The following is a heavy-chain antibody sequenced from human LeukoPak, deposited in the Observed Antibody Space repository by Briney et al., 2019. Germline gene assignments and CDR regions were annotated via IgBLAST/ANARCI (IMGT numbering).Heavy chain of an antibody. Sequence: GGSLRLPCAASGSTFSSYATSWVRQAPGKGLEWVSAISGSGGSTYYADSVKGRFTISRDNSKNTLYLQMNSLRAEGTAVYYCAKGTGNDYWGQGTLVTVSS. V-gene: IGHV3-23*01. D-gene: IGHD3-10*01. CDR3: AKGTGNDY. J-gene: IGHJ4*02. CDR2: ISGSGGST. CDR1: GSTFSSYA.